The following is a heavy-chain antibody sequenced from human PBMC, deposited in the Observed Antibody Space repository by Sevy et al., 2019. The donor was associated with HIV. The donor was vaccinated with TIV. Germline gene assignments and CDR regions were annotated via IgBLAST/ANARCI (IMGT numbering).Heavy chain of an antibody. CDR1: GFTFSSYG. V-gene: IGHV3-33*01. D-gene: IGHD2-21*01. CDR2: IWYDGSNK. CDR3: AREDARGGDFDY. Sequence: GGSLRLSCAASGFTFSSYGMHWVRQAPGKGLEWVAVIWYDGSNKYYADSVKGRFTISRDNSKNTLYLQMNSLGAEDTAVYYCAREDARGGDFDYWGQGTLVTVSS. J-gene: IGHJ4*02.